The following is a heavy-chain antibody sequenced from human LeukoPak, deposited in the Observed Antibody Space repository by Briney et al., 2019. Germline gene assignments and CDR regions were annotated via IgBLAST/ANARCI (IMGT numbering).Heavy chain of an antibody. CDR3: ARVRGSGSIYYYYMDV. CDR2: INPNSGGT. Sequence: ASVKVSCKASGYTFTGYYMHWVRQAPGQGLEWMGWINPNSGGTNYAQKFQGRVTMTRDTSISTAYMELSRLRSDDTAVYYCARVRGSGSIYYYYMDVWGKGATVTVSS. J-gene: IGHJ6*03. D-gene: IGHD3-10*01. V-gene: IGHV1-2*02. CDR1: GYTFTGYY.